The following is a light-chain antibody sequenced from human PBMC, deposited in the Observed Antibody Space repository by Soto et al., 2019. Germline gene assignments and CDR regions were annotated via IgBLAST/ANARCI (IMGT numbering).Light chain of an antibody. Sequence: EIVMTQSPATLSVSPGERATLSCRASQSVSSNLAWDQQKPGQAPRLVIYGASTRATGIPARFSGSGSGTEFTLTISSLQSEDFAVYYCQQYNNWPFTFAPGTKVDIK. CDR3: QQYNNWPFT. V-gene: IGKV3-15*01. CDR2: GAS. J-gene: IGKJ3*01. CDR1: QSVSSN.